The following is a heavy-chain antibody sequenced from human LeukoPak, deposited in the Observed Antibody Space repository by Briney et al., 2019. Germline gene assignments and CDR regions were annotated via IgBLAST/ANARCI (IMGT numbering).Heavy chain of an antibody. CDR2: ISGSGGST. CDR1: GFTLSSYA. V-gene: IGHV3-23*01. D-gene: IGHD6-13*01. CDR3: AKGPPDSSSWYKRTEG. J-gene: IGHJ4*02. Sequence: GGSLRLSCAASGFTLSSYAMSWVRQAPGRGLEWVSGISGSGGSTYYADSVKGRFTISRDNSKNTLYLQMNSLRAEDTAVYYCAKGPPDSSSWYKRTEGWGQGTLVTVSS.